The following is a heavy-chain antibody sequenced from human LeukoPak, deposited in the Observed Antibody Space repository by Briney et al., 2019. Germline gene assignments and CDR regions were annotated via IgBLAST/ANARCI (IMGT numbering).Heavy chain of an antibody. CDR1: GGSISSYY. V-gene: IGHV4-59*01. Sequence: SETLSLTCTVSGGSISSYYWSWIRQPPGQGLEWIGYILSSGSTNYNPSVKSRVIISVDTSKNQFSLKLSSVTAADTAVYYCARTNQISETAFDIWGQETMVIVSS. J-gene: IGHJ3*02. CDR3: ARTNQISETAFDI. CDR2: ILSSGST. D-gene: IGHD1-14*01.